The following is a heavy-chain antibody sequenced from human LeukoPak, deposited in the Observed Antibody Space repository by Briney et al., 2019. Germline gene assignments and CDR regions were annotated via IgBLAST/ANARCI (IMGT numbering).Heavy chain of an antibody. CDR1: GFTFSNAW. CDR2: IKSKTDGGTT. CDR3: TTERLLRYFDY. V-gene: IGHV3-15*01. J-gene: IGHJ4*02. Sequence: GSLRLSCAASGFTFSNAWMSWVRQAPGKGLEWVGRIKSKTDGGTTDYAAPVKGRFTISRDDSKNTLYLQMYSLKTEDTAVYYCTTERLLRYFDYWGQGTLVTVSS. D-gene: IGHD3-9*01.